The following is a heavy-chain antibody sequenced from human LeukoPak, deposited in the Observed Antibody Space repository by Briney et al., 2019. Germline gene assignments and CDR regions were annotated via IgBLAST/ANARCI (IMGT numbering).Heavy chain of an antibody. CDR3: ARGRYCSGGSCYSSNWFDP. CDR2: ISYSGRT. V-gene: IGHV4-39*07. D-gene: IGHD2-15*01. CDR1: GDSISSSAYY. J-gene: IGHJ5*02. Sequence: PSETLSLTCSVSGDSISSSAYYWDWIRQPPGKGLEWIGTISYSGRTYYNPSLKSRVTISVDRSKNQFSLKLSSVTAADTAVYYCARGRYCSGGSCYSSNWFDPWGQGTLVTVSS.